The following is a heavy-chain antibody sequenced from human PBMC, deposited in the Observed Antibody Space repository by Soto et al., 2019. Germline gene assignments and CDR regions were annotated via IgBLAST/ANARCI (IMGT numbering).Heavy chain of an antibody. CDR2: IYYSGST. V-gene: IGHV4-59*01. Sequence: PSETLSLTCTVSGGSISSYYWSWIRQPPGKGLEWIGYIYYSGSTNYNPSLKSRVTISVDTSKNQFSLKLSSVTAADTAVYYCARGRLFEWLIFDYWGQGTLVTVSS. J-gene: IGHJ4*02. CDR3: ARGRLFEWLIFDY. D-gene: IGHD3-3*01. CDR1: GGSISSYY.